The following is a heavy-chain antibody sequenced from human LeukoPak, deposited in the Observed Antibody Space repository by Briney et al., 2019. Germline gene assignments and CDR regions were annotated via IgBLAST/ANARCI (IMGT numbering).Heavy chain of an antibody. V-gene: IGHV1-69*04. Sequence: GASVKVSCKASGGTFSSYAISWVRQAPGQGLEWMGRIIPILGIANYAQKFQGRVTITADKSTSTAYMELSSLRSEDTAVYYCAREMAKGAFDIWGQGTMATVSS. CDR1: GGTFSSYA. D-gene: IGHD5-24*01. J-gene: IGHJ3*02. CDR3: AREMAKGAFDI. CDR2: IIPILGIA.